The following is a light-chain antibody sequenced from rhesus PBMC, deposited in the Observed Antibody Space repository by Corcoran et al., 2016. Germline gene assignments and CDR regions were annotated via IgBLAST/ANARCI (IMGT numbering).Light chain of an antibody. CDR1: SSNIGSNS. Sequence: QSVLTQPPSASEAARKSVTISCSGSSSNIGSNSVSWYQQVPGTAPKLLIYHNDQRASGVSDRFSGSKSGTSASLAIRGLQTGDEADYYCAEWDDSLSGYIFGDGTRLTVL. CDR2: HND. J-gene: IGLJ1*01. CDR3: AEWDDSLSGYI. V-gene: IGLV1-60*01.